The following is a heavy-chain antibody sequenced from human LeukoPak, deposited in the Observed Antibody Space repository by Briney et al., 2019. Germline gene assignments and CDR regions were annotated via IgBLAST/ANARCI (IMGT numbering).Heavy chain of an antibody. CDR1: GYSFNTYW. J-gene: IGHJ3*02. Sequence: GESLKISCKGSGYSFNTYWIGWVRQMPEKGLEWMGIIYPGDSDTKYSPSFQGQVTISAHKTISTAYLQWSSLNASDTAMYYCPRPQDFGLTGMNAFDIWGQGTMVTVSS. CDR2: IYPGDSDT. V-gene: IGHV5-51*01. D-gene: IGHD7-27*01. CDR3: PRPQDFGLTGMNAFDI.